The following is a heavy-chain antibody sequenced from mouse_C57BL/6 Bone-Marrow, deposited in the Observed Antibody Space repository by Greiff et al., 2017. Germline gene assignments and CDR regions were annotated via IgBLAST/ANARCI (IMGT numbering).Heavy chain of an antibody. CDR2: IDPSDSYT. V-gene: IGHV1-50*01. CDR3: ARSITTVPYFDY. J-gene: IGHJ2*01. Sequence: VQLQQSGAELVKPGASVKLSCKASGYTFTSYWMQWVKQRPGQGLEWIGEIDPSDSYTNYNQKFKGKATLTVDTSSSTAYMQLSSLTSEDSAVYYCARSITTVPYFDYWGQGTTLTVSS. D-gene: IGHD1-1*01. CDR1: GYTFTSYW.